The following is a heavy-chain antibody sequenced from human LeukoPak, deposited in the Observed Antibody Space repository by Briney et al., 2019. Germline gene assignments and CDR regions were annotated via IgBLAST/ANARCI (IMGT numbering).Heavy chain of an antibody. J-gene: IGHJ4*02. CDR1: GVSIGSNY. Sequence: PSETLSLTCTASGVSIGSNYWTWIRQPPGKGLEYIGYIYYTGATNYNPSLKSRVTISVDTSKNQFSLQMTSVTAADTAVYFCAKYGNSGWVIDNWGQGTLVTVSS. CDR3: AKYGNSGWVIDN. V-gene: IGHV4-59*08. CDR2: IYYTGAT. D-gene: IGHD6-19*01.